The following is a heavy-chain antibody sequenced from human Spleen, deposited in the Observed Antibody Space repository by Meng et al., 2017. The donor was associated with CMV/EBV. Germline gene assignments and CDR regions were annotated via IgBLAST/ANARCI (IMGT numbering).Heavy chain of an antibody. CDR2: INHSGST. D-gene: IGHD1-26*01. CDR3: ARGLFRKSLRFYYYYYGMDA. CDR1: GGSFSGYY. V-gene: IGHV4-34*01. Sequence: SETLSLTCAVYGGSFSGYYWSWIRQPPGKGLEWIGEINHSGSTNYNPSLKSRVTISVDTSKNQFSLKLSSVTAADTAVYYCARGLFRKSLRFYYYYYGMDAWGQGTTVTVSS. J-gene: IGHJ6*02.